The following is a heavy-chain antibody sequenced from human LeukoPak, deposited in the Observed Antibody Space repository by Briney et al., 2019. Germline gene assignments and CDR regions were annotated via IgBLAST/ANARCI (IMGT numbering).Heavy chain of an antibody. CDR3: ARETLAYCGGDCYSRHFDY. Sequence: PSETLSLTCTVSGGSISSYYWSWIRQPAGKGLEWIGRIYTSGSTNYNPSLKSRVTMSVDTSKNQFSLKLSSVTAADTAVYYCARETLAYCGGDCYSRHFDYWGQGTLVTVSS. D-gene: IGHD2-21*02. CDR1: GGSISSYY. V-gene: IGHV4-4*07. CDR2: IYTSGST. J-gene: IGHJ4*02.